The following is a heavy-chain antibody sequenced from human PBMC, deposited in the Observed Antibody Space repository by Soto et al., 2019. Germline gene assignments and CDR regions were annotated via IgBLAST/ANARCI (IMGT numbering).Heavy chain of an antibody. J-gene: IGHJ5*02. CDR3: ARDRPIRDSRSPSFDP. Sequence: QVQLQESGPGLVRPSQTLSLSCSVSGESINNGAYYWNWIRQYPDKRLEWIGYIYFSGSTFYAPSLRGRGTISADTANHHFSLNLNSVTVADTAIYYCARDRPIRDSRSPSFDPWGPGIQVTVSS. CDR2: IYFSGST. V-gene: IGHV4-31*03. CDR1: GESINNGAYY. D-gene: IGHD2-21*01.